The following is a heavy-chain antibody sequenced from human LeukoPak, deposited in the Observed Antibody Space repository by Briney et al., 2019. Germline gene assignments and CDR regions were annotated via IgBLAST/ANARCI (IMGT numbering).Heavy chain of an antibody. CDR3: AKGFRVGPAVLYGMDV. V-gene: IGHV3-23*01. CDR2: ISGSGGST. D-gene: IGHD2-2*01. Sequence: GGSLRLSCAASGFTFSSYAMSWVRQAPGKGLEWVSGISGSGGSTYYADSVKGRFTISRDNSKNTLYLQINSLRAEDPAVHYCAKGFRVGPAVLYGMDVWGQGTTVTVSS. CDR1: GFTFSSYA. J-gene: IGHJ6*02.